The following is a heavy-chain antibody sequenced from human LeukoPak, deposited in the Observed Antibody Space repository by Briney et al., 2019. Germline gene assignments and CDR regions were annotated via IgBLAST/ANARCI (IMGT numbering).Heavy chain of an antibody. CDR1: GFTFSSYS. D-gene: IGHD7-27*01. CDR3: VQDWAWGAFGY. CDR2: ITPDAGRT. V-gene: IGHV3-23*01. J-gene: IGHJ4*02. Sequence: GGSLRLSCAASGFTFSSYSMNWVRQAPGKGLEWVSGITPDAGRTYYADSVKGRFTIYRDNSKNTVYLQMNSLGAEDTAVYYCVQDWAWGAFGYWGQGTLVTVSS.